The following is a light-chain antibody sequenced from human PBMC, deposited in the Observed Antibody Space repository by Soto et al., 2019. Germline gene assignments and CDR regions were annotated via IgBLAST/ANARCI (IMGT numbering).Light chain of an antibody. V-gene: IGKV3-15*01. J-gene: IGKJ4*01. CDR1: QSVSSN. CDR3: QQYNVWPLT. CDR2: VAS. Sequence: EIVMTQSPATLSVSPGERATLSGSASQSVSSNLAWYQQKPGQTPKLLIYVASTRATGIPSRFSGSGSGTEFTLTISSLQSEDFAVYYCQQYNVWPLTFGGGTKVEFK.